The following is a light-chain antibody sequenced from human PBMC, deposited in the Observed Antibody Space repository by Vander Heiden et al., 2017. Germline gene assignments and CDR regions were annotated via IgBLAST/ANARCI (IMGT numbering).Light chain of an antibody. J-gene: IGKJ4*01. CDR1: QDISNY. CDR3: QQYDNLPLT. CDR2: DAS. V-gene: IGKV1-33*01. Sequence: DIQMTKSPSSLPAPVGDRVTITCQASQDISNYLNWYQQKPGKAPKLLIYDASNLETGVPSRFSGSGSGTDFTFTISSLQPEDIATYYCQQYDNLPLTFGGGTKVEIK.